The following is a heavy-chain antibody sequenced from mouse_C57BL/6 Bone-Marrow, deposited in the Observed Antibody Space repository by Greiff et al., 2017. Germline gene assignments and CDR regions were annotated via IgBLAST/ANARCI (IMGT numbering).Heavy chain of an antibody. CDR2: INPNNGGT. Sequence: FQLQQSGPELVKPGASVKISCKASGYTFTDYYMNWVKQSHGKSLEWIGDINPNNGGTSYNQKFKGKATLTVDKSSSTAYMELRSLTSEDSAVYYCARENYYGRKGFAYWGQGNLVTVS. D-gene: IGHD1-1*01. CDR3: ARENYYGRKGFAY. V-gene: IGHV1-26*01. J-gene: IGHJ3*01. CDR1: GYTFTDYY.